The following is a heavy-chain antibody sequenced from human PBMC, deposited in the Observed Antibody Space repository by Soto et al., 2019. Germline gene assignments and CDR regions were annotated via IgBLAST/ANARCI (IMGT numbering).Heavy chain of an antibody. Sequence: SLRLSCSPCRFTFRDNGIKWVSQATGQGLELVSFISSGGGSTIYDADSVKGRFTISRDDAKNSVYLQMNSLRAEDTALYSCARDVGCCSGGSCYSWFDPWGQGSLVTVAS. CDR1: RFTFRDNG. D-gene: IGHD2-15*01. J-gene: IGHJ5*02. CDR2: ISSGGGSTI. CDR3: ARDVGCCSGGSCYSWFDP. V-gene: IGHV3-48*01.